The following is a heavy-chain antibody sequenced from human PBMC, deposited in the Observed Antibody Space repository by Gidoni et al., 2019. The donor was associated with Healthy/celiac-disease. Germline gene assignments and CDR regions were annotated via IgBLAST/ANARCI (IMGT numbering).Heavy chain of an antibody. CDR2: IYYRGST. V-gene: IGHV4-39*01. CDR1: GVSISSSSYY. J-gene: IGHJ5*02. D-gene: IGHD1-26*01. CDR3: ARPSGSNWFDP. Sequence: QLQLHESCPGLVKPSEPLSLTCTVPGVSISSSSYYWGWIRQPPGKGLEWIGSIYYRGSTYYNPSLKSRVTISVDTSKNQFSLKLSSVTAADTAVYYCARPSGSNWFDPWGQGTLVTVSS.